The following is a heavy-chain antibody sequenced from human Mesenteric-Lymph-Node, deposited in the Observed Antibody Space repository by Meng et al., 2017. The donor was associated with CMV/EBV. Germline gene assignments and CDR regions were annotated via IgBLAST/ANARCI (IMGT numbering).Heavy chain of an antibody. CDR3: ARGIHYYDSSGSLGYFDY. CDR1: SGSSSSSSYY. V-gene: IGHV4-61*05. Sequence: SETLSLTCTVSSGSSSSSSYYWGWIRQPPGKGLEWIGYIYYSGSTNYNPSLKSRVTISVDTSKNQFSLKLSSVTAADTAVYYCARGIHYYDSSGSLGYFDYWGQGTLVTVSS. CDR2: IYYSGST. D-gene: IGHD3-22*01. J-gene: IGHJ4*02.